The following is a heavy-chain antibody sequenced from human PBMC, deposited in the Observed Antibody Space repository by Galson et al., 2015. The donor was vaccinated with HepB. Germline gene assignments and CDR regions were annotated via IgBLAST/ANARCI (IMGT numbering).Heavy chain of an antibody. CDR2: ISAYNGNT. V-gene: IGHV1-18*04. J-gene: IGHJ4*02. D-gene: IGHD3-10*01. Sequence: SVKVSCKASGYTFTTYGITWVRQAPGQGLEWMGWISAYNGNTNYAQKLQGRVTMTTDTATSTAYMELRSLRSDDTAVYYCARVAARGYGSGSYPNDYWGQGTLVTVSS. CDR1: GYTFTTYG. CDR3: ARVAARGYGSGSYPNDY.